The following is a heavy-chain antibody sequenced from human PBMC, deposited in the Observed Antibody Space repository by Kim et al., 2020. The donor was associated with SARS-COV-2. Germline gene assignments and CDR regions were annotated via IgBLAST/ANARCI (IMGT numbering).Heavy chain of an antibody. D-gene: IGHD3-10*01. CDR1: GFTFRSYA. CDR3: AKVGRAGSPPPHYYGMDV. J-gene: IGHJ6*02. Sequence: GGSLRLSCAAFGFTFRSYAMSWVRQAPGKGLEWVSAISGSGGSTYYADSVKGRFTISRDNSKNTLYLQMNSLRAEDTAVYYCAKVGRAGSPPPHYYGMDVWGQGTTVTVSS. CDR2: ISGSGGST. V-gene: IGHV3-23*01.